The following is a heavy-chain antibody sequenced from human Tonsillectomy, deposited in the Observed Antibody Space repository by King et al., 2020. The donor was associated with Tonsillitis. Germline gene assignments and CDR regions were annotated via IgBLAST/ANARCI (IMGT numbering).Heavy chain of an antibody. CDR1: VGSSSSYY. CDR2: IYSSGSS. V-gene: IGHV4-4*07. CDR3: ARGDDGHYGGSYFDY. Sequence: QLQESGPGLVKPSETLSLTCTVSVGSSSSYYWSWIRQPAGKGLEWIGRIYSSGSSTYKPALKSRVTMSVDTSENQFSLKLSSVTAADTAVYYCARGDDGHYGGSYFDYWGQGTLVTVSS. D-gene: IGHD4-23*01. J-gene: IGHJ4*02.